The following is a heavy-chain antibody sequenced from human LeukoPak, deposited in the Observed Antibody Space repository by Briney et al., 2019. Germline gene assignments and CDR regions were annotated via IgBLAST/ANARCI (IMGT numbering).Heavy chain of an antibody. Sequence: GGSLRLSCVASGFTFSSSAMSWVRQAPGKGLEWVSSISGSGGSPYYADSVKGRFTISRGNSKNTLYLQMNSLRAEDTAVYYCAKGPLLWDWGQGTLVTVSS. J-gene: IGHJ4*02. CDR2: ISGSGGSP. CDR1: GFTFSSSA. D-gene: IGHD2/OR15-2a*01. V-gene: IGHV3-23*01. CDR3: AKGPLLWD.